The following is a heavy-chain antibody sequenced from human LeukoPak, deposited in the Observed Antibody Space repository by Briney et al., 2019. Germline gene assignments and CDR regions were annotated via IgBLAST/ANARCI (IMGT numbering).Heavy chain of an antibody. CDR1: GYIFTSYW. CDR3: ARQSRVSGSWYIIDY. Sequence: GESLKISCKGSGYIFTSYWIGWVRQMPGKGLEWMGIIYPGDSETRYSPSFQGQVSISADKSITTAYLQWSSLKASDTAMYYCARQSRVSGSWYIIDYWGQGTLATVSS. V-gene: IGHV5-51*01. J-gene: IGHJ4*02. D-gene: IGHD6-13*01. CDR2: IYPGDSET.